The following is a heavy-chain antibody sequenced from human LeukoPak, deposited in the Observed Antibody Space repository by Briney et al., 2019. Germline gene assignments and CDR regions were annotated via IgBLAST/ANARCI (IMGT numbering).Heavy chain of an antibody. CDR3: ARRSWSGYFDY. D-gene: IGHD3-3*01. CDR2: IYYSGST. V-gene: IGHV4-61*01. J-gene: IGHJ4*02. CDR1: GGSISSGSYY. Sequence: SQTLSLTCTVSGGSISSGSYYWSWIRQPRGKGLEWIGYIYYSGSTNYNPSLKSRVTISVDTSKNQFSLKLSSVTAADTAVCYCARRSWSGYFDYWGQGTLVTVSS.